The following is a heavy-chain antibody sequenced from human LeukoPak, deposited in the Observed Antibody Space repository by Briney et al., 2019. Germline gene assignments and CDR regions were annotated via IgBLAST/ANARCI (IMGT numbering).Heavy chain of an antibody. J-gene: IGHJ4*02. CDR3: ARDSDRWDSSGYYGY. V-gene: IGHV3-11*01. CDR1: GFTFSDYY. CDR2: ISSSGSTI. D-gene: IGHD3-22*01. Sequence: PGGSLRLSCAASGFTFSDYYINWIRQAPGKGLEWVSYISSSGSTIYYADSVKGRFTISRDNAKNSLYLQMNSLRAEDTAVYYCARDSDRWDSSGYYGYWGQGTLVTVSS.